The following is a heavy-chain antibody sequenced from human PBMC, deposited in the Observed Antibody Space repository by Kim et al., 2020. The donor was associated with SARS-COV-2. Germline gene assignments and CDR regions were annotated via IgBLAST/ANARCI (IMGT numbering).Heavy chain of an antibody. CDR1: GGSFSDYY. J-gene: IGHJ5*02. D-gene: IGHD3-10*01. CDR2: INHSGST. Sequence: SETLSLTCAVYGGSFSDYYWRWIRQPPGKGLEWIGEINHSGSTNYNPSLKSRVTISVDTSKNQFSLKLSSVTAADTAVYYCARAPRGADWFDPWGQGTLVTVSS. V-gene: IGHV4-34*01. CDR3: ARAPRGADWFDP.